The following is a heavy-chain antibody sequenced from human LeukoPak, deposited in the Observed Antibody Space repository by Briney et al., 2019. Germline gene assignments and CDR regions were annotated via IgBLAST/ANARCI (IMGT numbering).Heavy chain of an antibody. D-gene: IGHD5-12*01. Sequence: ASETLSLTCTVSGYSISSGYYWGWIRQPPGKGLEWIGSIYHSGSTYYNPSLKSRVTISVDTSKNQFSLKLSSVTAADTAVYYCARALSGGYSGYDSYYFDYWGQGTLVTVSS. V-gene: IGHV4-38-2*02. CDR1: GYSISSGYY. CDR3: ARALSGGYSGYDSYYFDY. J-gene: IGHJ4*02. CDR2: IYHSGST.